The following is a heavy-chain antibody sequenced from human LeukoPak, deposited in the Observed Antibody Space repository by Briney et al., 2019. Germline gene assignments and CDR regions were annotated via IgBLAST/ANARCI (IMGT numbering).Heavy chain of an antibody. V-gene: IGHV3-9*01. J-gene: IGHJ3*02. CDR3: AKGFVVVTAIRKGAFDI. Sequence: GRSLRLSCAASGFTFDDYAMHWVRQAPGKGLEWVSGISWNSGSIGYADSVKGRFTISRDNAKNSLYLQMNSLRAEDTALYYCAKGFVVVTAIRKGAFDIWGQGTMVTVSS. CDR1: GFTFDDYA. CDR2: ISWNSGSI. D-gene: IGHD2-21*02.